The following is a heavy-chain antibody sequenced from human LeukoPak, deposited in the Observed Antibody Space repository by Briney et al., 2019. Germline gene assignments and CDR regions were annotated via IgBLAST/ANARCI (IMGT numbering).Heavy chain of an antibody. J-gene: IGHJ4*02. D-gene: IGHD2-2*01. CDR1: GFSFDDFA. CDR2: ISWNSGNI. CDR3: AKDMCSSTGCHELDF. V-gene: IGHV3-9*01. Sequence: GGSLRLSCAGSGFSFDDFALHWVRQAPGKGLEWVSGISWNSGNIDYADSVKGRFSISRDNAKSSLYLQMNSLRADDTALYYCAKDMCSSTGCHELDFWGQGTLVTVSS.